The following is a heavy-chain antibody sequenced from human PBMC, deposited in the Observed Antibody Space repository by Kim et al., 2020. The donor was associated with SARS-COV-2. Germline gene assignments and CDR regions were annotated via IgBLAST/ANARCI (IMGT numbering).Heavy chain of an antibody. J-gene: IGHJ4*02. D-gene: IGHD2-15*01. Sequence: GGSLRLSCAASGFTFSSYAMSWVRQAPGKGLEWVSAISGSGGSTYYADSVKGRFTISRDNSKNTLYLQMNSLRAEDTAVYYCAKGTWTVVDPAHYFDYWGQGTLVTVSS. CDR3: AKGTWTVVDPAHYFDY. CDR1: GFTFSSYA. V-gene: IGHV3-23*01. CDR2: ISGSGGST.